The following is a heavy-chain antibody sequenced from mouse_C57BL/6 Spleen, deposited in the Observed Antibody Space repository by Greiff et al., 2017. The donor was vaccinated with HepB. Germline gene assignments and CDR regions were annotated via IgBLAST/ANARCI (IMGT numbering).Heavy chain of an antibody. CDR1: GYTFTSYW. D-gene: IGHD2-4*01. CDR3: ARRGVYYDYPFDY. Sequence: QVQLQQPGAELVMPGASVKLSCKASGYTFTSYWMHWVKQRPGQGLEWIGEIDPSDSYTNYNQKFKGKSTLTVDKSSSTAYMQLSRLTSEDSAVYYCARRGVYYDYPFDYWGQGTTLTVSS. J-gene: IGHJ2*01. CDR2: IDPSDSYT. V-gene: IGHV1-69*01.